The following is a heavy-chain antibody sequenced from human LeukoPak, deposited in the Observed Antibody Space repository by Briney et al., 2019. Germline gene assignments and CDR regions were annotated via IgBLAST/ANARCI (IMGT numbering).Heavy chain of an antibody. D-gene: IGHD6-19*01. V-gene: IGHV3-48*03. CDR1: GFSFSSYE. CDR2: ISPSGSTK. Sequence: TGGSLRLSCAASGFSFSSYEMNWVRQAPGKGLEWVSNISPSGSTKYYADSVKGRFTVSRDNAKNSLYLQMNSLRAGDTGVYYCTKLAVASADPWGQGTLVTVSS. J-gene: IGHJ5*02. CDR3: TKLAVASADP.